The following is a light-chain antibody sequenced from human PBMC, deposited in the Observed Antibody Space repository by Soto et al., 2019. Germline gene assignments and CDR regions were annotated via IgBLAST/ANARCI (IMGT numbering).Light chain of an antibody. V-gene: IGKV3-20*01. J-gene: IGKJ1*01. CDR1: QSVSSY. CDR2: GAS. CDR3: QQYGSSPWT. Sequence: DTVLTHSPATLSLSPCERATLSFRASQSVSSYLAWYQQKPGQAPRLLIYGASSRATGIPDRFSGSGSGTDFTLTISRLEPEDFAVYYCQQYGSSPWTFGQGTKVDIK.